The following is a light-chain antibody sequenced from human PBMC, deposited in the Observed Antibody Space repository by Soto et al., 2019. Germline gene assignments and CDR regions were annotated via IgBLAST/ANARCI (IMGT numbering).Light chain of an antibody. V-gene: IGLV4-69*01. CDR3: QTWGTGMRV. Sequence: QLVLTQSPSASASLGTSVKLTCTLSSGHSSYAIAWHQQQPEKGPRYLMKVNSDGSHIKGDGIPDRFSGSSSGAERYLTISSLQSEDEADYYCQTWGTGMRVFGGGPKVTVL. J-gene: IGLJ3*02. CDR2: VNSDGSH. CDR1: SGHSSYA.